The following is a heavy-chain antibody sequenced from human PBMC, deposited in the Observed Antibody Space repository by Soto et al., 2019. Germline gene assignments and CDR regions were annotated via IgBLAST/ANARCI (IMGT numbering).Heavy chain of an antibody. Sequence: ASVKVSCKASGYTFTGYYMHWVRQAPGQGLEWMGWINPNSGGTNYAQKFQGRVTMTRDTSISAAYMELSRLRSDDTAVYYCARDLLVGQRCPIQLWFSSWFDPWGQGTLVTVSS. J-gene: IGHJ5*02. CDR2: INPNSGGT. D-gene: IGHD5-18*01. V-gene: IGHV1-2*02. CDR1: GYTFTGYY. CDR3: ARDLLVGQRCPIQLWFSSWFDP.